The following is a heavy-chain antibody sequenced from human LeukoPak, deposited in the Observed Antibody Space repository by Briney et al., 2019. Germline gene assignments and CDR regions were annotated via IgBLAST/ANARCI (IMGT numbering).Heavy chain of an antibody. V-gene: IGHV3-21*01. CDR3: ARSMGVGATRAAFDI. Sequence: GGCLSLSCAASGFIFSSYRMNCVRQAPGRGREWVSSIISSSSYIYYADSVKGRFTISRDNAKNSLYLQMNSLRAGDTAVYYCARSMGVGATRAAFDIWGQGTMVTVSS. CDR1: GFIFSSYR. J-gene: IGHJ3*02. CDR2: IISSSSYI. D-gene: IGHD1-26*01.